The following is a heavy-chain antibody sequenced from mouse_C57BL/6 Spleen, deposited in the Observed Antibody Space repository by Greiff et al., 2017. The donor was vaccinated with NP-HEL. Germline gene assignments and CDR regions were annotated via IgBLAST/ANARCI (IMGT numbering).Heavy chain of an antibody. CDR3: ARPGVYAMDY. J-gene: IGHJ4*01. CDR1: GYAFSSSW. D-gene: IGHD4-1*01. CDR2: IYPGDGDT. Sequence: VHLVESGPELVKPGASVKISCKASGYAFSSSWMNWVKQRPGKGLEWIGRIYPGDGDTNYNGKFKGKATLTADKSSSTAYMQLSSLTSEDSAVYFRARPGVYAMDYWGQGTSVTVSS. V-gene: IGHV1-82*01.